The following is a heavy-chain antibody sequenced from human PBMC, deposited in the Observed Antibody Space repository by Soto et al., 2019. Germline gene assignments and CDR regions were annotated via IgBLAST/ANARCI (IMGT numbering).Heavy chain of an antibody. D-gene: IGHD3-10*01. CDR3: ARDKAANYGSGSFFDY. V-gene: IGHV3-11*01. J-gene: IGHJ4*02. CDR2: ISSSGSTI. Sequence: GGSLRLSCAASGFTFSDYYMSWIRQAPGKGLEWVSYISSSGSTIYYADSVKGRFTISRDNAKNSLYLQMNSLRAEDTAVYYCARDKAANYGSGSFFDYWGQGTLVTVSS. CDR1: GFTFSDYY.